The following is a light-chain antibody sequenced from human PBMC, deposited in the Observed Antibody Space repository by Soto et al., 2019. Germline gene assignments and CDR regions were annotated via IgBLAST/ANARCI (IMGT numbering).Light chain of an antibody. CDR2: GAS. CDR1: QSISTSS. Sequence: DIVVTQSPATLSVSPGERATLSCRASQSISTSSLAWYRQKPGQAPRLLIFGASIRVKGIPDRFIGSGSGTDFTLTISRLEPEDFAVYYCQHYVTSLTTFGQGTKVDIK. V-gene: IGKV3-20*01. J-gene: IGKJ1*01. CDR3: QHYVTSLTT.